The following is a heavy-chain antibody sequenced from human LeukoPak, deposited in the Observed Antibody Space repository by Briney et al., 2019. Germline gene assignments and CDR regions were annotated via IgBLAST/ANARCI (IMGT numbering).Heavy chain of an antibody. J-gene: IGHJ4*02. D-gene: IGHD5-18*01. CDR2: ICYSGST. V-gene: IGHV4-30-4*01. Sequence: SETLSLTCTVSGGSISSGDYYWSWIRQPPGKGLEWIGYICYSGSTYYNPSLKSRVTISVDTSKNQFSLKLSSVTAADTAVYYCAREVGTAMVPFDYWGQGTLVTVSS. CDR3: AREVGTAMVPFDY. CDR1: GGSISSGDYY.